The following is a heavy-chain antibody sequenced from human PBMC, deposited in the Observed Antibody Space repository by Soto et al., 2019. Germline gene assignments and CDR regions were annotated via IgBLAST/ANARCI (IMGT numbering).Heavy chain of an antibody. CDR1: GGSVSSGSYY. V-gene: IGHV4-61*01. Sequence: SETLSLTCTVSGGSVSSGSYYWSWIRQPPGKGLEWIGYIYYSGSTNYNPSLKSRVTISVDTSKNQFSLRAEDTAVYYCARDGEMVRGSMGRSEDNWFDPWGQGTLVTVSS. CDR3: ARDGEMVRGSMGRSEDNWFDP. D-gene: IGHD3-10*01. CDR2: IYYSGST. J-gene: IGHJ5*02.